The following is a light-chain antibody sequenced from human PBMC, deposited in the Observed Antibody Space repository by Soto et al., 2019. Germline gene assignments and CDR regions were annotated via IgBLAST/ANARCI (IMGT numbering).Light chain of an antibody. J-gene: IGLJ2*01. CDR3: MLFMGGGLVV. V-gene: IGLV8-61*01. CDR1: SGSVSTTYY. CDR2: CTN. Sequence: QTVVTQEPSFSVSPGGTVTLTCGLTSGSVSTTYYPSWYQQTPGQAPRTLIYCTNIRSSGVPDRFSGSIRGNKAALTITGAQADDESDYHCMLFMGGGLVVFGGVTTVTVL.